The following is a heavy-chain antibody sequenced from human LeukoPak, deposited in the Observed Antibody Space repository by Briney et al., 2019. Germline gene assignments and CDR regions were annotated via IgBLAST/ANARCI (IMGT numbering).Heavy chain of an antibody. J-gene: IGHJ4*02. Sequence: ETLSLTCTVSGGSISSQYWSWIRQPPGKGLEWIGYYSGSTNYNPSLKGRVTISVDTSKNQSSLKVNSVSAADTAVYYCARGGYYFAYWGQGTLVTVSS. D-gene: IGHD3-22*01. CDR2: YSGST. CDR1: GGSISSQY. V-gene: IGHV4-59*11. CDR3: ARGGYYFAY.